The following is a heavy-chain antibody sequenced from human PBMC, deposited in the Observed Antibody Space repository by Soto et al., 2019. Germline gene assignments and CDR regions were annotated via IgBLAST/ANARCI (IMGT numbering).Heavy chain of an antibody. CDR3: AKVGGEWLLLGAFDI. Sequence: QVQLVESGGGVVQPGRSLRLSCAASGFTFSSYGMHWVRQAPGKGLERVAVISYDGSNKYYADSVKGRFTISRDNSKNTLYLQMNSLRAEDTAVYYCAKVGGEWLLLGAFDIWGQGTMVTVSS. J-gene: IGHJ3*02. D-gene: IGHD3-22*01. V-gene: IGHV3-30*18. CDR2: ISYDGSNK. CDR1: GFTFSSYG.